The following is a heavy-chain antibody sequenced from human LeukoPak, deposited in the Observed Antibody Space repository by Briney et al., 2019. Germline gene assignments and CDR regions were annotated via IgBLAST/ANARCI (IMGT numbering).Heavy chain of an antibody. CDR3: AKDHDYSNYIY. D-gene: IGHD4-11*01. CDR1: GFTFSSYA. V-gene: IGHV3-23*01. J-gene: IGHJ4*02. Sequence: GGSLRLSCAASGFTFSSYAMSWVRQAPGKGLEWVSAISGSGGSTYYADSVKGWFTISRDNSKNTLYLQMNSLRAVDTAVYYCAKDHDYSNYIYWGQGTLVTVSS. CDR2: ISGSGGST.